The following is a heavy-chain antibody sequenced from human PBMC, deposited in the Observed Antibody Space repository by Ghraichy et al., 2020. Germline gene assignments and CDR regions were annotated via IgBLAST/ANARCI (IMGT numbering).Heavy chain of an antibody. D-gene: IGHD6-19*01. V-gene: IGHV4-39*01. CDR1: GGSISSSSYY. CDR2: IYYSGST. J-gene: IGHJ4*02. Sequence: SETLSLTCTVSGGSISSSSYYWGWIRQPPGKGLEWIGSIYYSGSTYYNPSLKSRVTISVDTSKNQFSLKLSSVTAADTAVYYCARHGGDSSGWYVGYFDYWGQGTLVTVSS. CDR3: ARHGGDSSGWYVGYFDY.